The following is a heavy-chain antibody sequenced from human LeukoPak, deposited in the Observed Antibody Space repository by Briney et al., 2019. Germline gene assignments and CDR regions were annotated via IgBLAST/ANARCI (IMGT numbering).Heavy chain of an antibody. CDR2: ISGSGGST. D-gene: IGHD6-13*01. CDR1: GFTFSSYA. J-gene: IGHJ3*02. CDR3: AKRGSSWYXGRXXXI. V-gene: IGHV3-23*01. Sequence: GGSLRLSCAASGFTFSSYAMSWVRQAPGKGLEWVSAISGSGGSTYYADSVKGRFTISRDNSKNTLYLQMNSLRAEDTAVCYCAKRGSSWYXGRXXXIWXQGTMVTVSS.